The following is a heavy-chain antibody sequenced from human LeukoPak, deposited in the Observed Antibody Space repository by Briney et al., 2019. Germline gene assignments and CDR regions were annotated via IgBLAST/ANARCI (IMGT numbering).Heavy chain of an antibody. CDR3: ARSQGLYGAADY. Sequence: GESLKIPCKASGYTFSDYWIGWVRQMPGQGLEWMGIVYPGDSDTRYSPSFQGHVTNSADKSINTAYLQWSGLQASDNAIYFCARSQGLYGAADYWGQGTLV. CDR1: GYTFSDYW. CDR2: VYPGDSDT. D-gene: IGHD2-2*02. V-gene: IGHV5-51*01. J-gene: IGHJ4*02.